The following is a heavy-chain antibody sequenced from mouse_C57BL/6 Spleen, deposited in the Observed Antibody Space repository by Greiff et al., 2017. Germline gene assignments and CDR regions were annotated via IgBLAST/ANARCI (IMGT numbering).Heavy chain of an antibody. CDR2: IRNKANNHAT. V-gene: IGHV6-6*01. CDR1: GFTFSDAW. D-gene: IGHD1-1*01. CDR3: TRGTTVVASFDY. J-gene: IGHJ2*01. Sequence: EVKVEESGGGLVQPGGSMKLSCAASGFTFSDAWMDWVRQSPEKGLEWVAEIRNKANNHATYYAESVKGRFTISRDYSKSSVYLQMHSLRAEDTGIYYCTRGTTVVASFDYWSQGTTLTVSS.